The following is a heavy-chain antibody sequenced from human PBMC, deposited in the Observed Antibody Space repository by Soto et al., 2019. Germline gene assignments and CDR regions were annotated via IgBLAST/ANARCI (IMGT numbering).Heavy chain of an antibody. CDR1: GGSFSGYY. CDR2: INHSGST. CDR3: ARAGALDY. D-gene: IGHD3-10*01. Sequence: QVQLQQWGVGLLKPSETLSLTCAVYGGSFSGYYWSWIRQPPGKGLEWIGEINHSGSTNYNPSLKSRVTISVDTSKNQFSLKLSSVTAADTAVYYCARAGALDYWGQGTLVTVSS. V-gene: IGHV4-34*01. J-gene: IGHJ4*02.